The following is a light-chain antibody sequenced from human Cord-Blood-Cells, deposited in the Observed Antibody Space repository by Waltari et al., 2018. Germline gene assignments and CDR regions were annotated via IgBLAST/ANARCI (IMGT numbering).Light chain of an antibody. CDR2: DVS. V-gene: IGLV2-14*01. CDR3: SSYTSSSTLV. Sequence: QSALTHPASVSGSPGQSITISCTGTSSDVGGYNYVSWYQQHPGKAPKLMIYDVSNRPSGVSNRCSGSKSGNTASLTISGLQAEDEADYYCSSYTSSSTLVFGTGTKVTVL. J-gene: IGLJ1*01. CDR1: SSDVGGYNY.